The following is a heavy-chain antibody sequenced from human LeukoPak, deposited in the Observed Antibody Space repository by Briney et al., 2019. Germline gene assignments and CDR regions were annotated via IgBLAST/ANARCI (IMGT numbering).Heavy chain of an antibody. Sequence: PGGSLRLSCAASGFIFNNYAMNWVRQAPGKGLEWVSGISGSGDSTFYADSVKGRFTISRDNAKNSLYLQMNSLRAEDTAVYYCAREFTIFGVAAYDYWGQGTLVTVSS. V-gene: IGHV3-23*01. D-gene: IGHD3-3*01. CDR2: ISGSGDST. CDR1: GFIFNNYA. J-gene: IGHJ4*02. CDR3: AREFTIFGVAAYDY.